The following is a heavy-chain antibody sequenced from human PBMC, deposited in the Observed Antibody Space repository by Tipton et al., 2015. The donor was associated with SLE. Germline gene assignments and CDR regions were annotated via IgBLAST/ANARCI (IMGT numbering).Heavy chain of an antibody. CDR3: AGDDYASGIT. CDR2: ISSSSRYI. D-gene: IGHD3-10*01. CDR1: GFTVINFA. V-gene: IGHV3-21*03. J-gene: IGHJ5*02. Sequence: GSLRLSCAASGFTVINFAMNWVRQAPGKGLEWVSSISSSSRYIYHAESLKGRFTISRDNAKNSLYLQMNSLRVEDTAVYFCAGDDYASGITWGQGTLATVSS.